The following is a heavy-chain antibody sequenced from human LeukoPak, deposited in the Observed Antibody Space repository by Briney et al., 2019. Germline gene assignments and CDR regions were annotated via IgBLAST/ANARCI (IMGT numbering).Heavy chain of an antibody. J-gene: IGHJ5*02. CDR3: ARRGRYDFWSGSQVFDP. Sequence: GGSLRLSCAASGFTFSSYAMSWVRQAPGKGLEWVSGISGSGTSTYYADSVKGRFTISRDSAKNSLYLQMNSLRAEDTAVYYCARRGRYDFWSGSQVFDPWGQGTLVTVSS. CDR1: GFTFSSYA. CDR2: ISGSGTST. V-gene: IGHV3-23*01. D-gene: IGHD3-3*01.